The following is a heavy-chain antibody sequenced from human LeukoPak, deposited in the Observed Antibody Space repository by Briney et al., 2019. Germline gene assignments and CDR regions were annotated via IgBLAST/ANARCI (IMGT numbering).Heavy chain of an antibody. V-gene: IGHV3-7*03. Sequence: GGSLRLSCAASGFTFSTYWMNWVRQAPGKGLEWVANIKQDGSEKYYVDSVKGRFTISRDNSKNTVHLQVNSLRAADTALYSCARDLTERKYYIAYWGQGTLVTVSS. CDR2: IKQDGSEK. J-gene: IGHJ4*02. CDR3: ARDLTERKYYIAY. D-gene: IGHD2-8*02. CDR1: GFTFSTYW.